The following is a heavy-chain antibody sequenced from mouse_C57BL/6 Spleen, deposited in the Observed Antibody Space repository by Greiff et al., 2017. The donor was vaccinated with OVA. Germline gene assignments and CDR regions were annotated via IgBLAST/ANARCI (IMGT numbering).Heavy chain of an antibody. J-gene: IGHJ1*03. Sequence: EVKLVESEGGLVQPGSSMKLSCTASGFTFSDYYMAWVRQVPEKGLEWVANINYDGSSTYYLDSLKSRFIISRDNAKNILYLQMSSLKSEDTATYYCARYYGSSYVGYFDVWGTGTTVTVSS. V-gene: IGHV5-16*01. CDR3: ARYYGSSYVGYFDV. CDR1: GFTFSDYY. CDR2: INYDGSST. D-gene: IGHD1-1*01.